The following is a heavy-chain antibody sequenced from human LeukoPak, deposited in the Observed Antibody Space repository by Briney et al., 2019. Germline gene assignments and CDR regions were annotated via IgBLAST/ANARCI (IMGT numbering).Heavy chain of an antibody. J-gene: IGHJ5*02. Sequence: GGSLRLSCEASGFPFSEHSMSWVRQAPGKGLEWVSTIKRDGSNTYYTDSVEGRFTISRDNSKNTLYLEMNTLRAEDTAVDYCAKGGYASCFDPWGQGTQVTVSS. CDR1: GFPFSEHS. V-gene: IGHV3-23*05. CDR3: AKGGYASCFDP. CDR2: IKRDGSNT. D-gene: IGHD2-15*01.